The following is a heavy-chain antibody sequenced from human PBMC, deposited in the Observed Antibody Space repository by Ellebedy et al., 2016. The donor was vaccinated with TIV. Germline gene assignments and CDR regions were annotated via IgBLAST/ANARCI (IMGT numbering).Heavy chain of an antibody. CDR3: ARGGDYGDYEWDGVADWYFDL. D-gene: IGHD4-17*01. CDR1: GYTFTSYG. CDR2: ISAYNGNT. Sequence: AASVKVSCKASGYTFTSYGISWVRQAPGQGLEWMGWISAYNGNTNYAQKLQGRVTMTTDTSTSTAYMELRSLRSDDTAVYYCARGGDYGDYEWDGVADWYFDLWGRGTLVTVSS. J-gene: IGHJ2*01. V-gene: IGHV1-18*01.